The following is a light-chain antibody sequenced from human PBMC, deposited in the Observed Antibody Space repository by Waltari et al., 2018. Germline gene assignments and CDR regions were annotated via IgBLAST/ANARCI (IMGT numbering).Light chain of an antibody. CDR1: GSDVGDSNY. CDR3: CSYAGTWV. V-gene: IGLV2-11*01. CDR2: DVT. J-gene: IGLJ3*02. Sequence: QSALTQPRSVSGSPGQSVTISCTGTGSDVGDSNYVSWYQQHPGEAPKPVISDVTRRPSGVPARFSGSKSGNSASLTVSGLQSEDEADYYCCSYAGTWVFGGGTKLTVL.